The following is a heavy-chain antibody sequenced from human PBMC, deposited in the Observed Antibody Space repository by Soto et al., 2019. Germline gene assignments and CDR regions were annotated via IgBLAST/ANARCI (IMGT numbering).Heavy chain of an antibody. V-gene: IGHV4-59*01. CDR2: IYYSGST. Sequence: SETLSLTCTVSGGSISSYYWSWIRQPPGKGLEWIGYIYYSGSTNYNPSLKSRVTISVDTSKNQFSLKLSSVTAADTAVYYCARDRVGVAYWGQGTLVTVS. J-gene: IGHJ4*02. D-gene: IGHD2-15*01. CDR3: ARDRVGVAY. CDR1: GGSISSYY.